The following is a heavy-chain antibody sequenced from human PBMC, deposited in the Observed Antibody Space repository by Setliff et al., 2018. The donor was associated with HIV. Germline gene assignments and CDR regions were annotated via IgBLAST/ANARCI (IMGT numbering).Heavy chain of an antibody. J-gene: IGHJ4*02. D-gene: IGHD6-13*01. CDR2: ISAYNGHT. Sequence: ASVMVSCKASGYTFTSYGISWVRQAPGLGLEWMGWISAYNGHTNYAQKLHGRVTMTTDTSTSTAYMELRSLRSDDTAVYYCARGYSSSWYNYWGQGTLVTVSS. CDR1: GYTFTSYG. CDR3: ARGYSSSWYNY. V-gene: IGHV1-18*01.